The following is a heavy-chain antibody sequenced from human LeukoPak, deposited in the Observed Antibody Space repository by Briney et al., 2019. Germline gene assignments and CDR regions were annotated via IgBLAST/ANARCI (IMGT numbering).Heavy chain of an antibody. V-gene: IGHV3-15*01. D-gene: IGHD1-1*01. J-gene: IGHJ4*02. CDR1: GFTFSNAW. Sequence: GGSLRLSCAASGFTFSNAWMSWVRQAPGKGLEWVGRIQSKTDGGTTDYAAPVKGRFTISRDDSKNTLYLQMSSLKTEDTAVYYCAREVMYNFDYWGQGTLVTISS. CDR3: AREVMYNFDY. CDR2: IQSKTDGGTT.